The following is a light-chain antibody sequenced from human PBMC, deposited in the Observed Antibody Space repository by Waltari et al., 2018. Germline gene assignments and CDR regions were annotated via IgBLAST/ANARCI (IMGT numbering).Light chain of an antibody. CDR2: EAS. CDR1: RDINIY. Sequence: DIQMTQSPSSLSASVGDRVTITCQASRDINIYLNWYQQKPGKAPNLLIYEASKLETGVPSRFSGSGSGTDFTFTISSLQHEDIATYYCQQYDNLPLTFGHGTRLEIK. V-gene: IGKV1-33*01. CDR3: QQYDNLPLT. J-gene: IGKJ5*01.